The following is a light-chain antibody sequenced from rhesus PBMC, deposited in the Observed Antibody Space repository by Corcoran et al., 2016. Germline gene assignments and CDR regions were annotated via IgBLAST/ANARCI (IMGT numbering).Light chain of an antibody. J-gene: IGKJ4*01. Sequence: DIQMTQSPSSLSASVGDRVTITCRASQGICSYLNWYQQKPGKAPKLLIYYVIRLESGVPSRFSGSGSGTEFTLTISSLQPDDFATDYCQQYNSLPPTFGGGTKVEIK. V-gene: IGKV1-32*01. CDR2: YVI. CDR1: QGICSY. CDR3: QQYNSLPPT.